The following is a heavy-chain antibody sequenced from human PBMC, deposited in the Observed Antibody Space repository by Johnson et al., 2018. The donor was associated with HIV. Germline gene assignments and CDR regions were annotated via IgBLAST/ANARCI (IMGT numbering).Heavy chain of an antibody. CDR3: AKGEDGSHDAFNN. J-gene: IGHJ3*02. CDR1: GFTFSSYG. Sequence: QVQLVESGGGVVQPGRSLRLSCAASGFTFSSYGMHWVRQAPGKGLEWVAVISYDGSNKYYADSVKGRFTISRDNSKNSLYLQMNSLRAEDTAVYYCAKGEDGSHDAFNNWGQGTMVTVSS. CDR2: ISYDGSNK. V-gene: IGHV3-30*18. D-gene: IGHD1-14*01.